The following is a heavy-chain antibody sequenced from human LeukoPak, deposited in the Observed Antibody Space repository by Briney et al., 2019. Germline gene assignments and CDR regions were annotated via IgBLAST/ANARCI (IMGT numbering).Heavy chain of an antibody. Sequence: GASVKVSCTASGGTFSSYAIRWVRQAPGQGLEWMAEILPIYGTPKYAQKFQGRVTITTDESTSTAYMELRSLRSDDTAVYYCAREEGVALTPTLDYWGQGTLVTVSS. CDR3: AREEGVALTPTLDY. J-gene: IGHJ4*02. D-gene: IGHD2-15*01. CDR2: ILPIYGTP. V-gene: IGHV1-69*05. CDR1: GGTFSSYA.